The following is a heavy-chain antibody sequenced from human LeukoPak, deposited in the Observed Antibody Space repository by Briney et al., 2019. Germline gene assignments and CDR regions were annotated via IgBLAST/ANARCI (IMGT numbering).Heavy chain of an antibody. CDR1: GFTFSSYE. J-gene: IGHJ5*02. CDR3: AREDMGYCSGGSYYRAWFDP. V-gene: IGHV3-48*03. CDR2: ISSSGSTI. Sequence: PGGSLRLSCAASGFTFSSYEMNWVRQAPGKGLEWVSYISSSGSTIYYADSVKGRFTISRDNAKNSLYLQMNSLRAEDTAVYYCAREDMGYCSGGSYYRAWFDPWGQGTRVTVSS. D-gene: IGHD2-15*01.